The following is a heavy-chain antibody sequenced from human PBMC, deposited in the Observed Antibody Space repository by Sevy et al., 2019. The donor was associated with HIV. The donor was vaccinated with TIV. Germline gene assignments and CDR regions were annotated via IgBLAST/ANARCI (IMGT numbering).Heavy chain of an antibody. Sequence: GGSLRLSCAASGFTFSSHAMHWVRQAPGKGLEWVALISYDGVIKYYAESVKGRFTISRDNSKNTLYLQMNSLRADDTAVYYCAREAGYSTGWSPGNYWGQGTQVTVSS. CDR2: ISYDGVIK. CDR3: AREAGYSTGWSPGNY. D-gene: IGHD6-19*01. J-gene: IGHJ4*02. CDR1: GFTFSSHA. V-gene: IGHV3-30*14.